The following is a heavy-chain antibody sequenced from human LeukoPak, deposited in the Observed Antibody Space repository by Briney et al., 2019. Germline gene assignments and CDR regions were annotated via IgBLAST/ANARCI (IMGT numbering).Heavy chain of an antibody. CDR3: AKDGAGDISSSEPQFDP. Sequence: GGSLRLSCAASGFTFDDYAMHWVRQAPGKCLEWVSLISWDGGSTYYADSVKGRFTISRDNSKNSLYLQMNSLRAEDTALYYCAKDGAGDISSSEPQFDPWGQGTLVTVSS. CDR2: ISWDGGST. CDR1: GFTFDDYA. J-gene: IGHJ5*02. V-gene: IGHV3-43D*03. D-gene: IGHD6-6*01.